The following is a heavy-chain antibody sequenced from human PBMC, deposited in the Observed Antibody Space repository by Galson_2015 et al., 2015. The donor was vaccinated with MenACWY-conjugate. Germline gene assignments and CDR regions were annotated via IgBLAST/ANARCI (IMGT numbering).Heavy chain of an antibody. D-gene: IGHD1-26*01. CDR1: GFSFSSCD. V-gene: IGHV3-30*04. CDR3: ARVYSGSPDYGMDV. J-gene: IGHJ6*02. Sequence: SLRLSCAASGFSFSSCDMHWVRQAPGKGLDWVAVISYDGSNKYYADSVKGRFTISRDKNTLYLEMISLRGEDTAVYYCARVYSGSPDYGMDVWGQGTTVTVSS. CDR2: ISYDGSNK.